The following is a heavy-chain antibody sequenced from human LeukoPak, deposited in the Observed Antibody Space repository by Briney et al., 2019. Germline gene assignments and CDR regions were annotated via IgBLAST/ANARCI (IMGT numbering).Heavy chain of an antibody. D-gene: IGHD3-9*01. CDR2: IYYSGST. J-gene: IGHJ3*02. CDR1: GGSVSSGSYY. CDR3: ARDHPVADWAPDI. Sequence: SETLSLTCTVSGGSVSSGSYYWSWIRQPPGKGLEWIGYIYYSGSTNYNPSLKSRVTISVDTSKNQFSLKLSSVTAADTAVYFCARDHPVADWAPDIWGRGTMVTVSS. V-gene: IGHV4-61*01.